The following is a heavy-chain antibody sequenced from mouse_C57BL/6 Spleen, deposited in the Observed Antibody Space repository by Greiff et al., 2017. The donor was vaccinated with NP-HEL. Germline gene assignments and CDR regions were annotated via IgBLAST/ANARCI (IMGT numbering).Heavy chain of an antibody. J-gene: IGHJ4*01. CDR2: IYPGDGDT. CDR1: GYAFSSSW. Sequence: QVQLQQSGPELVKPGASVKISCKASGYAFSSSWMNWVKQRPGKGLEWIGRIYPGDGDTNYNGKFKGKATLTADKSSSTAYMQLSSLTSEDSAVYFCARPYGSSSGAMDYWGQGTSVTVSS. CDR3: ARPYGSSSGAMDY. D-gene: IGHD1-1*01. V-gene: IGHV1-82*01.